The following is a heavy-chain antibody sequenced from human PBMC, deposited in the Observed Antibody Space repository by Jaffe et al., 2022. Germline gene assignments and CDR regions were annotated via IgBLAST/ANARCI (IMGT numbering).Heavy chain of an antibody. CDR2: IRSKAYGGTT. CDR1: GFTFGDYA. V-gene: IGHV3-49*03. D-gene: IGHD3-10*01. Sequence: EVQLVESGGGLVQPGRSLRLSCTASGFTFGDYAMSWFRQAPGKGLEWVGFIRSKAYGGTTEYAASVKGRFTISRDDSKSIAYLQMNSLKTEDTAVYYCTREQLWFREDYYYYMDVWGKGTTVTVSS. J-gene: IGHJ6*03. CDR3: TREQLWFREDYYYYMDV.